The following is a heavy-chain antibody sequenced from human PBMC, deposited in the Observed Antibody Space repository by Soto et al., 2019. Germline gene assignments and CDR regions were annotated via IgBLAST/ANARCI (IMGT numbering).Heavy chain of an antibody. CDR3: ARGPTDYYDKSGDYCLDY. Sequence: QVQLVQSGAEVKKPGASVMVSCKGSGYSFITYGMSWVRQAPGQGLEWVGWISTYNGNTKYVESLQGRVTMTTDTTTSTAYMELRRLRSVDTAVYYCARGPTDYYDKSGDYCLDYWGQGTLVTVSP. CDR1: GYSFITYG. V-gene: IGHV1-18*01. D-gene: IGHD3-22*01. J-gene: IGHJ4*02. CDR2: ISTYNGNT.